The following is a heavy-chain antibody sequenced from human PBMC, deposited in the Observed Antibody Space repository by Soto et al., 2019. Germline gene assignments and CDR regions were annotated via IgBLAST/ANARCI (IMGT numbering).Heavy chain of an antibody. CDR2: IYYSGST. D-gene: IGHD4-17*01. J-gene: IGHJ4*02. CDR1: GGSISSGGYY. CDR3: ARDRFYSDYVAD. V-gene: IGHV4-31*03. Sequence: SETLSLTCTVSGGSISSGGYYWSWIRQHPGKGLEWIGYIYYSGSTYYNPSLKSRVTISVDTSKNQFSLKLSSVTAADTAVYYGARDRFYSDYVADWGQGTLVTVSS.